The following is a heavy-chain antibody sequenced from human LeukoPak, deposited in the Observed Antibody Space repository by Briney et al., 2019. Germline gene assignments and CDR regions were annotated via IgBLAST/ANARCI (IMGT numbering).Heavy chain of an antibody. CDR1: GFTFSTYS. J-gene: IGHJ6*03. D-gene: IGHD6-19*01. CDR2: ISSTSGTI. V-gene: IGHV3-48*01. CDR3: ARGSSSGWYYSHMDV. Sequence: QTGGSLRLSCAGSGFTFSTYSMNWVRLAPGKGLEWVSYISSTSGTIYYADSVKGRFTISRDNAKNTLYLQMNSLRVDDTAVYYCARGSSSGWYYSHMDVWGKGTTVIVSS.